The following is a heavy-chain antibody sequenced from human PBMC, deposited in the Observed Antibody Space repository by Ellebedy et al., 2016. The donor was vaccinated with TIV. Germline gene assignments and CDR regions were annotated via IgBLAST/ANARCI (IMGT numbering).Heavy chain of an antibody. J-gene: IGHJ3*02. V-gene: IGHV4-34*01. CDR3: AKWSRGAFDI. D-gene: IGHD3-10*01. CDR2: INHSGST. Sequence: SETLSLTCAVYGGSFSGYYWNWIRQPPGKGLEWIGEINHSGSTNYNPSLKSRVTISVDTSKNQFSLKLSSVTAADTAVYYCAKWSRGAFDIWGQGTMVTVSS. CDR1: GGSFSGYY.